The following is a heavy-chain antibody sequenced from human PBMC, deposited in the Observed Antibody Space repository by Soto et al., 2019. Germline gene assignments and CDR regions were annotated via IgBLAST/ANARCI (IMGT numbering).Heavy chain of an antibody. J-gene: IGHJ4*02. Sequence: QVQLVQSGAEVKKPGSSVKVSCKASGGTFSSYTISWVRQAPGQGLEWMGRIIPILGIANYAQKFQGRVTITADKSTSTAYMELSSLRSEDMAVYYCARETTTVTTYYFDYWGQGTLVTVSS. D-gene: IGHD4-17*01. CDR3: ARETTTVTTYYFDY. CDR2: IIPILGIA. V-gene: IGHV1-69*08. CDR1: GGTFSSYT.